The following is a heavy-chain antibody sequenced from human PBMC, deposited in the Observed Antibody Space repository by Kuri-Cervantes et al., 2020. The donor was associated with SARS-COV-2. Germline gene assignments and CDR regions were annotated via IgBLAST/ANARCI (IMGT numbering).Heavy chain of an antibody. V-gene: IGHV4-39*07. CDR3: GSAYSSGWSGGNWYFDP. D-gene: IGHD6-19*01. Sequence: SESLSLTCTVSGVSISSYYWSWVRQPPGKGLEWIGSIYYSGSTYYNPSLKSRVTISVDTSKNQYSLKLRSVTAADKAVSYCGSAYSSGWSGGNWYFDPWGRGALVTVSS. CDR2: IYYSGST. J-gene: IGHJ2*01. CDR1: GVSISSYY.